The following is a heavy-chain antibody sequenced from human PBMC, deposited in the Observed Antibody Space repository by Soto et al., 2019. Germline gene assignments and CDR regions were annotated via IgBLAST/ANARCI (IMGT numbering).Heavy chain of an antibody. CDR2: IYYSGST. J-gene: IGHJ4*02. CDR1: GGSISSYY. D-gene: IGHD3-3*01. V-gene: IGHV4-59*08. CDR3: ARLFAEAGIDY. Sequence: SETLSLTCTVSGGSISSYYWSWIRQPPGKGLECIGYIYYSGSTNYNPSLKSRVTISVDTSKNQFSLKLSSVTAADTAVYYCARLFAEAGIDYWGQGTLVTVSS.